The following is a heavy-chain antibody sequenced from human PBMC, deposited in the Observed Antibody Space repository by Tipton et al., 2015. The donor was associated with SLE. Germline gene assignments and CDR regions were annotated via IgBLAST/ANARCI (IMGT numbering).Heavy chain of an antibody. CDR3: ASTTVRAFDI. D-gene: IGHD4-17*01. CDR1: GFSLSSGYY. CDR2: IYHSGGT. V-gene: IGHV4-38-2*01. J-gene: IGHJ3*02. Sequence: TLSLTCAVSGFSLSSGYYWGWIRQPPGKGLEWIGSIYHSGGTYYNPPLKSRVTISVDTSKNQFSLKLSSVTAADTAVYYCASTTVRAFDIWGQGTMVTVSS.